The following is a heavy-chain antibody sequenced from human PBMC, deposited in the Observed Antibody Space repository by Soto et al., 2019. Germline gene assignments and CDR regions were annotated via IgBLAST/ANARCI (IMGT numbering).Heavy chain of an antibody. CDR2: VRSKAFGGTT. CDR3: ARYTYKSRYSYYGMDV. D-gene: IGHD2-2*02. CDR1: GFTFGDYA. Sequence: GGSLRLSCTTSGFTFGDYAMSWFRQAPGKGLEWVGVVRSKAFGGTTDYAASVKGRFDISRDDSKSIAYLQMNSVTTEDTAVYFCARYTYKSRYSYYGMDVWGHGTTVTVYS. J-gene: IGHJ6*02. V-gene: IGHV3-49*03.